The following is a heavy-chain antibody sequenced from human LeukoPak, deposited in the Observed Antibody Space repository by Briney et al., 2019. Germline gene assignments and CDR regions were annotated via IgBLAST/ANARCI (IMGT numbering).Heavy chain of an antibody. Sequence: GRSLRLSCAASGFTFDDYAIHWVRQAPGKGMELVSGISWNSGSIGYADSVKGRFTISRDNAKNSLYLQMNSLRAEVTALYYCAQDLGYCSSTSCFRPTLYGMDVWGQGTTVTVSS. J-gene: IGHJ6*02. CDR1: GFTFDDYA. CDR3: AQDLGYCSSTSCFRPTLYGMDV. CDR2: ISWNSGSI. D-gene: IGHD2-2*01. V-gene: IGHV3-9*01.